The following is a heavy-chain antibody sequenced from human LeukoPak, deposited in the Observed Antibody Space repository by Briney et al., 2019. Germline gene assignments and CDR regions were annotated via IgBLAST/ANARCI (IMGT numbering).Heavy chain of an antibody. CDR3: ARDTKYDYVWGSYRWFDY. CDR2: IYTSGST. D-gene: IGHD3-16*02. V-gene: IGHV4-61*02. CDR1: GGSISSGSYY. J-gene: IGHJ4*02. Sequence: SQTLSLTCTVSGGSISSGSYYWSWIRQPAGKGLEWIGRIYTSGSTNYNPSLKSRVTISVDTSKNQFTLKLSSVTAADTAVYYCARDTKYDYVWGSYRWFDYWGQGTLVTVSS.